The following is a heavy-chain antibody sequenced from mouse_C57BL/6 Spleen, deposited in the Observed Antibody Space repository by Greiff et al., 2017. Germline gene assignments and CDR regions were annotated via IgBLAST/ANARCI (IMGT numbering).Heavy chain of an antibody. CDR1: GFNIKDYY. V-gene: IGHV14-2*01. CDR2: IDPEDGET. CDR3: ARGGYGSSYDYFDY. J-gene: IGHJ2*01. D-gene: IGHD1-1*01. Sequence: VQLKESGAELVKPGASVKLSCTASGFNIKDYYMHWVKQRTEQGLEWIGRIDPEDGETKYAPKCQGKATITADTSSNTAYLQLSSLTSEDTAVYYCARGGYGSSYDYFDYWGQGTTLTVSS.